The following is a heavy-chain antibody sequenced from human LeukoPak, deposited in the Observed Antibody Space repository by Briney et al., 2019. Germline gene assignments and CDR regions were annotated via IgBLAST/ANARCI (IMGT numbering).Heavy chain of an antibody. D-gene: IGHD6-13*01. CDR2: IIPILGIA. Sequence: ASVKVSCKASGGTFSSYAISWVRQAPGQGLEWMGRIIPILGIANYAQKFQGRVTITADKPTSTAYMELSSLRSEDTAVYYCSGYSSSWDGGYWGQGTLVTVSS. CDR3: SGYSSSWDGGY. J-gene: IGHJ4*02. CDR1: GGTFSSYA. V-gene: IGHV1-69*04.